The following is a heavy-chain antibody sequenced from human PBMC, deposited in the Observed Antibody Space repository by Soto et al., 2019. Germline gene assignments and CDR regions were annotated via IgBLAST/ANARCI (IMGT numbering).Heavy chain of an antibody. J-gene: IGHJ4*02. CDR3: AKGVVVVTPFDY. D-gene: IGHD2-21*02. CDR1: GVSISSGGYY. CDR2: IYYSGTT. Sequence: SETLSLTCTVSGVSISSGGYYWSWIRQHPGEGLEWIGYIYYSGTTNYNPSFKSRVTISVDTSKNQFSLKLSSVTAADTAVYYCAKGVVVVTPFDYRARRAPVTGSS. V-gene: IGHV4-31*03.